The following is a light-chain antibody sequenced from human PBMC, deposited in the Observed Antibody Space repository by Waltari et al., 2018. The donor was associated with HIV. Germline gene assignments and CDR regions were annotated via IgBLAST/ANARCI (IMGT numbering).Light chain of an antibody. CDR2: KAS. V-gene: IGKV1-5*03. J-gene: IGKJ1*01. CDR1: ESVSSW. CDR3: QQYNTFSAT. Sequence: MIQPTLHLSPSVVAMVLITCRASESVSSWLAWYQQKPGKAPKLLIYKASSLESGVPSRFSGSGSGTEFTLTISSLQPDDFATYYCQQYNTFSATFGQGTKVEIK.